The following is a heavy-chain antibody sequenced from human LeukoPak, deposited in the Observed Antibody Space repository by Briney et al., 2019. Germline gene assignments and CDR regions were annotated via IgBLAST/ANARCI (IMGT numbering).Heavy chain of an antibody. CDR1: GFTFSSYG. V-gene: IGHV3-21*01. Sequence: PGGTLRLSCAASGFTFSSYGMSWVRQAPGKGLQWVSSISSSSSYIYYADSVKGRFTISRDNAKKSLYLQMNSLRAEDTAVYYCARSPAWGEQLDYWGQGTLVTVSS. D-gene: IGHD3-16*01. CDR2: ISSSSSYI. CDR3: ARSPAWGEQLDY. J-gene: IGHJ4*02.